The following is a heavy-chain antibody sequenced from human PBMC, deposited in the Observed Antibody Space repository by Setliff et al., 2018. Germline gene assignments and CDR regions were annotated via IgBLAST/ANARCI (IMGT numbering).Heavy chain of an antibody. Sequence: GESLKISCKGSGYSFTSYWIGWVRQMPGKGLEWMGIIYPGDSDTRYSPSFQGQVTISADKSISTAYLQWSSLKASYTAMYYCARHEFTYYYASSGYFRPRGAFDIWGQGTMVTVSS. V-gene: IGHV5-51*01. CDR3: ARHEFTYYYASSGYFRPRGAFDI. CDR1: GYSFTSYW. J-gene: IGHJ3*02. D-gene: IGHD3-22*01. CDR2: IYPGDSDT.